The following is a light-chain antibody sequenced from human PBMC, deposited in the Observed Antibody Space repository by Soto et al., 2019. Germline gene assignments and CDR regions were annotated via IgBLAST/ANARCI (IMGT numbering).Light chain of an antibody. CDR3: QQSYSTPLT. J-gene: IGKJ1*01. CDR2: ASS. CDR1: YNIRNS. Sequence: DIQLTQSPSFLSASVEDRVTISCRANYNIRNSLDWYQQKPREAPKLLIYASSSLESGVPSRFSGSASGTDFTLTINSLQPEDFATYYCQQSYSTPLTFGQGTKVDIK. V-gene: IGKV1-39*01.